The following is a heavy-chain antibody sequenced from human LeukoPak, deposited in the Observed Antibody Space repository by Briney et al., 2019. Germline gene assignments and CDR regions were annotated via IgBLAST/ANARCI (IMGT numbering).Heavy chain of an antibody. D-gene: IGHD3-10*01. V-gene: IGHV5-51*01. Sequence: GASLQVSRKGSGYIFTSYWIGWVRQLPGKGLEWMGIIYPGDSDTRYSPSFQGQVTISADKSISTAYLQWSSLKASDTAMYYCTITMVRGVTPCWFDPWGQGTLVTVSS. CDR2: IYPGDSDT. CDR1: GYIFTSYW. J-gene: IGHJ5*02. CDR3: TITMVRGVTPCWFDP.